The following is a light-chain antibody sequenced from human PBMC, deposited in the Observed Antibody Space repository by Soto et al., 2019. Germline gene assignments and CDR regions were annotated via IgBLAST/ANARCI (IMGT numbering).Light chain of an antibody. CDR1: SSNIGSNY. J-gene: IGLJ1*01. CDR2: DDD. CDR3: GSWDSSLSAYV. V-gene: IGLV1-51*01. Sequence: QSVLTQPPSASGTPGQRVTISCSGSSSNIGSNYVYWYQQFPGTAPKLLIYDDDKRPSGIPDRFSGSKSGTSATLGITGFQTGDEADYYCGSWDSSLSAYVFGTGTQLTVL.